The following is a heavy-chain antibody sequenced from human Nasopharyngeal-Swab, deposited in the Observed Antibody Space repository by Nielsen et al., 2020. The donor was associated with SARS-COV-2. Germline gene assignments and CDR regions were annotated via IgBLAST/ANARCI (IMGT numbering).Heavy chain of an antibody. D-gene: IGHD3-10*01. CDR1: GGSLSRSNL. V-gene: IGHV4-61*01. CDR3: ARAPNYIRNYFDY. J-gene: IGHJ4*02. CDR2: IYYSGST. Sequence: SQTLSLTCAVSGGSLSRSNLWSWVRQPPGKGLAWIGYIYYSGSTNYNPSRNSRVTISVDTSKNQFSLTLSSATAADTAEYYCARAPNYIRNYFDYWGQGTLVTVSS.